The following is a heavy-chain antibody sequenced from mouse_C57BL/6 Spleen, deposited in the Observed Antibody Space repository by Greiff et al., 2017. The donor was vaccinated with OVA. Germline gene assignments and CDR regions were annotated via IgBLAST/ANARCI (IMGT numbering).Heavy chain of an antibody. J-gene: IGHJ2*01. CDR3: ARGYYGSSYIDY. CDR2: INPNYGTT. Sequence: VPLQPSGPGLVKPGASVKISCKASGYSFPDYNMNWVKPSNGKSLEWIGVINPNYGTTSYNQKFKGKATLTVDQSSSTAYMQLNSLTSEDSAVYYCARGYYGSSYIDYWGQGTTLTVSS. D-gene: IGHD1-1*01. V-gene: IGHV1-39*01. CDR1: GYSFPDYN.